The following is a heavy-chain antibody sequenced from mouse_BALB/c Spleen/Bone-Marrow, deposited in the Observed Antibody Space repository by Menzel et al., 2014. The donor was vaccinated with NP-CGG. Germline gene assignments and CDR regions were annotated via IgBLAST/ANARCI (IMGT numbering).Heavy chain of an antibody. CDR1: GFSLTTYG. Sequence: LQESGPSLVQPSQSLSITCTVSGFSLTTYGVHWVRQSPGKGLEWLGEIWRGGSTDYNAAFMSRLSITKDNSKSXVFFKMNSLQADDTAIYYCARYLGGTMDYWGQGTSVTVSS. CDR3: ARYLGGTMDY. D-gene: IGHD2-12*01. CDR2: IWRGGST. J-gene: IGHJ4*01. V-gene: IGHV2-5-1*01.